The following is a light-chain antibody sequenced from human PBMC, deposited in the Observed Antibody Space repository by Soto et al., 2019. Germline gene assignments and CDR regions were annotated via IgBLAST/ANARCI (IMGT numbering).Light chain of an antibody. J-gene: IGKJ1*01. CDR3: QQYNNWPRT. V-gene: IGKV3-15*01. Sequence: EIGMTQSPATLSVSPGXTATLSCRASQSVSSNLAWYQQKPGQAPRLLIYGASTRATGIPARFSGSGSGTEFTLTISSLQSEDFAVYYCQQYNNWPRTFGQGTKVESK. CDR2: GAS. CDR1: QSVSSN.